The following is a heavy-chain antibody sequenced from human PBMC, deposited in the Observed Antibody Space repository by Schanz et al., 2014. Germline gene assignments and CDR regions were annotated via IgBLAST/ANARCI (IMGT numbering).Heavy chain of an antibody. D-gene: IGHD3-22*01. Sequence: EVQLVESGGGLLQPGGSLRLSCAASGFSVSSHYMSWVRQAPGKGLEWVSVIYRGGSTYYADSVKGRFTISRDNSKNTLYLQMNSLRAEDAAVYRCARDKNYDDSAEYGMDVWGQGTTVTVSS. V-gene: IGHV3-53*01. CDR1: GFSVSSHY. CDR2: IYRGGST. J-gene: IGHJ6*02. CDR3: ARDKNYDDSAEYGMDV.